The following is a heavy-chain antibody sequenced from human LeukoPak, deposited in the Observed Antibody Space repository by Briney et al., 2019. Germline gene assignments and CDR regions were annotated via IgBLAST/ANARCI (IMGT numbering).Heavy chain of an antibody. Sequence: GGSLRLSCAASGFTFRNYSMGWVRQAPGKGLEWVANTKPDGSAEYYADSVRGRFTTSRDNANNFLYLQMNSLRAEDTAVYYCARDGGLNTNFGYWGQGTLVTVSS. CDR2: TKPDGSAE. J-gene: IGHJ4*02. CDR3: ARDGGLNTNFGY. CDR1: GFTFRNYS. V-gene: IGHV3-7*01. D-gene: IGHD2-15*01.